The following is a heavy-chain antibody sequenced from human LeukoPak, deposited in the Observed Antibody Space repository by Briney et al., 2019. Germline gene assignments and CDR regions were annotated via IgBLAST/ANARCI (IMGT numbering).Heavy chain of an antibody. J-gene: IGHJ4*02. Sequence: SETLSLTCTVSGGSISSYYWSWIRQPAGRGLEWIGRIYTSGSTNYNPSLKSRVTMSVDTSKNQFYLELSSVTPADTAVYYCARDSPFSPHYYDSSGGDYWGQGTLVTVSS. D-gene: IGHD3-22*01. CDR3: ARDSPFSPHYYDSSGGDY. V-gene: IGHV4-4*07. CDR2: IYTSGST. CDR1: GGSISSYY.